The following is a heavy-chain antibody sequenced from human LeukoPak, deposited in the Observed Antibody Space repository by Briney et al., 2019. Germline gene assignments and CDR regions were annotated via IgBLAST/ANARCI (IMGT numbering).Heavy chain of an antibody. Sequence: SETLSLTCAVYGGSFSGYYWSWIRQPPGKGLEWIGYIYYSGSTNYNPSLKSRVTISVDTSKNQFSLKLSSVTAADTAVYYCASRAVAGERNFDYWGQGTLVTVSS. CDR3: ASRAVAGERNFDY. CDR1: GGSFSGYY. CDR2: IYYSGST. D-gene: IGHD6-19*01. V-gene: IGHV4-59*08. J-gene: IGHJ4*02.